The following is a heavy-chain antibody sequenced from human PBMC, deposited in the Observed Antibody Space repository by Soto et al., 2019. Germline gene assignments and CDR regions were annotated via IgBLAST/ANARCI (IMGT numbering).Heavy chain of an antibody. Sequence: GGSLRLSCVASGLTFSSYALNCVRQAPWRGLEWVSAISGSGGSTYYADSVKGRFTISRDNSKNTLFLQMNSLRAEDAAIYYCAKSPKVISPSFHSSGQGRLATVSS. CDR3: AKSPKVISPSFHS. D-gene: IGHD3-22*01. CDR1: GLTFSSYA. V-gene: IGHV3-23*01. CDR2: ISGSGGST. J-gene: IGHJ4*02.